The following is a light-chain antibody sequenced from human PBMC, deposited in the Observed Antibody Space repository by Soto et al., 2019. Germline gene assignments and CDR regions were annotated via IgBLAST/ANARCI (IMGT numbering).Light chain of an antibody. CDR1: SSNIGAGHD. Sequence: QAVVTQPPSVSGAPGQRVTISCTGSSSNIGAGHDVHWYQQFPGTAPKVVICSDNNRPSGVPDRFSGSKSGTSASLAITGLQAEDEAYYYCQAYDRGLSATVFGGGTKLTVL. V-gene: IGLV1-40*01. CDR2: SDN. J-gene: IGLJ2*01. CDR3: QAYDRGLSATV.